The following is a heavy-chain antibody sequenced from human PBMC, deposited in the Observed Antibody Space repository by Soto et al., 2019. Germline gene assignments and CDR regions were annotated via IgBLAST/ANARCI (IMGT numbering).Heavy chain of an antibody. CDR2: IYYSGDT. Sequence: QVQLQESGPGLVKPSETLSLTCTVSSGSISGNFWSWIRQPPGKGLEWIGYIYYSGDTNYNPSLKSRVTILVDTSKSQFSLMLTSVTAADTAVYYCARMGSRWNWDFWGQGTLVTFSS. D-gene: IGHD6-19*01. J-gene: IGHJ4*02. CDR1: SGSISGNF. CDR3: ARMGSRWNWDF. V-gene: IGHV4-59*01.